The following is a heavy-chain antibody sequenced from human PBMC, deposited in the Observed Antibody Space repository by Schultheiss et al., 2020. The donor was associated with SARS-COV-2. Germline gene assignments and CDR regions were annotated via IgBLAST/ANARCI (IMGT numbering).Heavy chain of an antibody. V-gene: IGHV3-74*01. Sequence: GGSLRLSCAASGFSFRSYWMHWVRQAPGKGLVWVSHSNSDGSRTGYTDSVKGRFTISRDNAKNTLYLQMNSLRDEDTGVYYCARERDYGDHDYWGQGTLVTVSS. J-gene: IGHJ4*02. CDR1: GFSFRSYW. CDR2: SNSDGSRT. CDR3: ARERDYGDHDY. D-gene: IGHD4-17*01.